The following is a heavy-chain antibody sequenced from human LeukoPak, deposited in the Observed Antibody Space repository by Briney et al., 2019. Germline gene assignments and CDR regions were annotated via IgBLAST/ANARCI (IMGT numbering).Heavy chain of an antibody. V-gene: IGHV3-23*01. D-gene: IGHD1-26*01. CDR3: AKRAGGTPDY. CDR1: GFIFSNYA. Sequence: GGSLRLSCAASGFIFSNYAMTWVRQAPGKGLEWVSAIGGDGHSTEYADSVKGRLTISRDNSKNTLYLQMNSLRAEDTALYYCAKRAGGTPDYWGLGTLVTVHS. J-gene: IGHJ4*02. CDR2: IGGDGHST.